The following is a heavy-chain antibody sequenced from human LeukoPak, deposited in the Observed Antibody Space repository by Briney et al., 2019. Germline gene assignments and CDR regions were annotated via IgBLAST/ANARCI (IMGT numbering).Heavy chain of an antibody. CDR2: INSDGSST. Sequence: GGSLRLSCAASVFTFSNYWMNWVRQAPGKGLVWVSRINSDGSSTTYADSVKGRFTISRDNGQNTLYLQMNSLRAEDTAVYYCAREGRGYSYAFEYWGQGTLVTVSS. J-gene: IGHJ4*02. D-gene: IGHD5-18*01. CDR3: AREGRGYSYAFEY. CDR1: VFTFSNYW. V-gene: IGHV3-74*01.